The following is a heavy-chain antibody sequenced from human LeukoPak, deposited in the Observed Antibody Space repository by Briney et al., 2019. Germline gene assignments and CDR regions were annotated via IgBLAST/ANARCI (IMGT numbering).Heavy chain of an antibody. CDR3: AKGRDKYQLLSKNWFDP. D-gene: IGHD2-2*01. Sequence: GGSLRLSCAAAGFTLSSFAMNWVRQAPGKGLEWVSAITGSGGSTYYADSVKGRFTISRGNAKNSLYLQMNSLRAEDTALYYCAKGRDKYQLLSKNWFDPWGQGTLVTVSS. J-gene: IGHJ5*02. CDR1: GFTLSSFA. V-gene: IGHV3-23*01. CDR2: ITGSGGST.